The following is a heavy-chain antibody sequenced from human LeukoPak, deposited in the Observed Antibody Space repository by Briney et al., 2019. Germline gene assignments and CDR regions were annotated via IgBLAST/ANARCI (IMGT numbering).Heavy chain of an antibody. CDR2: IYYTGA. D-gene: IGHD5-12*01. J-gene: IGHJ6*03. CDR1: GGSISSGSYY. CDR3: ARVYGGYDFNYYYYYMDV. Sequence: KSSETLSLTCTVSGGSISSGSYYWSWIRQPAGKGLEWIGYIYYTGASYNPSLKSRVTISADTSKNQFSLRLTSVTAADTAVYYCARVYGGYDFNYYYYYMDVWGKGTTVTISS. V-gene: IGHV4-61*10.